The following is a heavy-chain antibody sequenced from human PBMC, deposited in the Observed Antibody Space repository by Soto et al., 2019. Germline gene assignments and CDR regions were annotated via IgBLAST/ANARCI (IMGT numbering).Heavy chain of an antibody. CDR3: AKDIVKDTAMVTGMFDX. Sequence: GGSLRLSCAASGFTFDDYAMHWVRQAPGKGLEWVSGISWNSGSIGYADSVKGRFTISRDNAKNSLYLQMNSLRAEDTALYYCAKDIVKDTAMVTGMFDXLGQGTPVTVSX. D-gene: IGHD5-18*01. CDR1: GFTFDDYA. V-gene: IGHV3-9*01. CDR2: ISWNSGSI. J-gene: IGHJ5*02.